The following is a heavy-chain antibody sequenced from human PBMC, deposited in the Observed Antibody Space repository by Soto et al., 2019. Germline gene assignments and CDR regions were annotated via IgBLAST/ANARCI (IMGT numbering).Heavy chain of an antibody. Sequence: PGGSLRLSCAASGFTFSSYGIHWVRQAPGKGLEWVAVIWYDGSNKYYADSVKGRFTISRDNSKNTLYLQMNSLRAEDTAVYYCARDRRIAALHYYYGMDVWGQGTTVTVSS. CDR2: IWYDGSNK. J-gene: IGHJ6*02. D-gene: IGHD6-6*01. CDR1: GFTFSSYG. CDR3: ARDRRIAALHYYYGMDV. V-gene: IGHV3-33*01.